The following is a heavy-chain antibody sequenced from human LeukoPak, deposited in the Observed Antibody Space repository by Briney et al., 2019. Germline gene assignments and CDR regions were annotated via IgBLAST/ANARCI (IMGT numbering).Heavy chain of an antibody. D-gene: IGHD2-2*01. CDR2: IWYDGSNK. V-gene: IGHV3-33*01. CDR3: ARDSADCSSTSCYPLDY. J-gene: IGHJ4*02. CDR1: GFTIANHG. Sequence: GGSLRLSCAVSGFTIANHGMHWVRQAPGKGLEWVAVIWYDGSNKNYADSVKGRFTISRDNSKNTLYLQMNSLRAEDTAVYYCARDSADCSSTSCYPLDYWGQGTLVTVSS.